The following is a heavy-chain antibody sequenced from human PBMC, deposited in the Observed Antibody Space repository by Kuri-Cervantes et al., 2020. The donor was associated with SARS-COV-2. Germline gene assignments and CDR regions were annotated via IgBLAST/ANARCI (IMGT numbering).Heavy chain of an antibody. Sequence: GGSLRLSCSVSGFTFADYCMAWVRQAPGGGLETVANIKYDESEKHHLDSVKGRFIISRDNAENSLFLQMNSLRVEDTAMYYCVRKPAAGFDFWGLGTLVTVSS. D-gene: IGHD1-14*01. CDR3: VRKPAAGFDF. CDR1: GFTFADYC. J-gene: IGHJ4*02. CDR2: IKYDESEK. V-gene: IGHV3-7*03.